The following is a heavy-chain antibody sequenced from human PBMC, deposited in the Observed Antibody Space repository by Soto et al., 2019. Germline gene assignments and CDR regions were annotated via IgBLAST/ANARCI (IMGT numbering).Heavy chain of an antibody. CDR1: GGSISSGGYY. CDR2: IYYIGST. V-gene: IGHV4-31*03. Sequence: QVQLQESGPGLVKPSQTLSLTCTVSGGSISSGGYYWSWIRQHPGKGLEWIGYIYYIGSTYYNPSLKSRVAISVDTSKSPFSLKLSSVTAADTAVYYCARFYMVRGVMGAFDIWGQGTMVNVSS. D-gene: IGHD3-10*01. J-gene: IGHJ3*02. CDR3: ARFYMVRGVMGAFDI.